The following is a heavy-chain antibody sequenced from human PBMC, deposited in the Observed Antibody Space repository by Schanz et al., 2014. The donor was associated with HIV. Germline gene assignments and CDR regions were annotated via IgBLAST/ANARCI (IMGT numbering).Heavy chain of an antibody. CDR2: IWYDGSNK. D-gene: IGHD4-17*01. Sequence: QVQLVESGGRVVQPGRSLRLSCAASGFTFSTYGMHWVRQAPGKGLEWVAVIWYDGSNKYYADSVKGRFTISRDNSKNTVSLQMNSLRAEDTALYYCARGGTTDYLDNWGQGTLVTVSS. J-gene: IGHJ4*02. V-gene: IGHV3-33*01. CDR3: ARGGTTDYLDN. CDR1: GFTFSTYG.